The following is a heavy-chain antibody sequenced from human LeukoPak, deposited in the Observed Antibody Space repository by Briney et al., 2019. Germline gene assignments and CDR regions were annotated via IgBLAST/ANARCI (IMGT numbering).Heavy chain of an antibody. CDR3: AREVYCSSTSCYTHYMDV. V-gene: IGHV4-59*12. CDR2: IYYSGST. J-gene: IGHJ6*03. Sequence: SETLSLTCTVSGGSISSYYWSWIRQPPGKGLEWIGSIYYSGSTYYNPSLKSRLTISLDTSKNQFSLRLSSVTAADTAVYYCAREVYCSSTSCYTHYMDVWGKGTTVAVSS. D-gene: IGHD2-2*02. CDR1: GGSISSYY.